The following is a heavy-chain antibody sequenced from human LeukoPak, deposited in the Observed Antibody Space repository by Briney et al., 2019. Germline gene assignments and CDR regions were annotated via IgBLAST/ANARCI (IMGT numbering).Heavy chain of an antibody. V-gene: IGHV4-59*01. D-gene: IGHD3-3*01. J-gene: IGHJ4*02. CDR3: ARYTSVRQRHFDY. Sequence: PSETLSLTCTFPGGSISSYYWSWIRQPPGKGLEWIGDIYYSGSTTYNPSLKSRVTISVDTSKNQFSRKLSSVTAADTAVYYCARYTSVRQRHFDYWGQGTLVTVSS. CDR1: GGSISSYY. CDR2: IYYSGST.